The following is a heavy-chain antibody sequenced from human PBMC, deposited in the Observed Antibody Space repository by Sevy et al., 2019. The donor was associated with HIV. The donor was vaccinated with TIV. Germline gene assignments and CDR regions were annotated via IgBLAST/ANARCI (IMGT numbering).Heavy chain of an antibody. J-gene: IGHJ4*02. D-gene: IGHD4-17*01. V-gene: IGHV6-1*01. CDR1: GDSVSSDSGA. CDR2: AYYRSKWYN. Sequence: QSQTLSLTCAISGDSVSSDSGAWNWIRQSPSRGLEWLGRAYYRSKWYNDYAVSVKSRITINPDTSKNPFSLQLNSVTPEDTAVYYCARNLHGDYVGYFDYWGQGTLVTVSS. CDR3: ARNLHGDYVGYFDY.